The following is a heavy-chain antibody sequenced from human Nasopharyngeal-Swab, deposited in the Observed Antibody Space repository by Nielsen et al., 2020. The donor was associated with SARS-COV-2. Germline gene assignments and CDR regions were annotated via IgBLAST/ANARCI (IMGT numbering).Heavy chain of an antibody. V-gene: IGHV3-9*01. CDR3: VKDSASGWHKYFDY. CDR1: GFAFDDYV. J-gene: IGHJ4*02. Sequence: SLKISCAASGFAFDDYVMHWVRQAPGEGLEWVAGISRNSAGRGYSDSVKGRFTISRDNTKNSLYLEMTSLRADDTALYYCVKDSASGWHKYFDYWGQGTLVTVSS. D-gene: IGHD6-19*01. CDR2: ISRNSAGR.